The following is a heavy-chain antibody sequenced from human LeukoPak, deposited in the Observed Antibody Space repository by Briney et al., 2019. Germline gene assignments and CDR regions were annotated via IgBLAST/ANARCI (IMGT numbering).Heavy chain of an antibody. CDR3: ARVTVTTGAFDY. CDR1: GGSISSGVYY. CDR2: IYFSGST. D-gene: IGHD4-17*01. V-gene: IGHV4-39*07. J-gene: IGHJ4*02. Sequence: PSETLSLTCTVSGGSISSGVYYWGGIRQPPGKGLEWIATIYFSGSTYYNPSLKSRVTISVDTSKNQFSLKLSSVTAADTAVYYCARVTVTTGAFDYWGQGTLVTVSS.